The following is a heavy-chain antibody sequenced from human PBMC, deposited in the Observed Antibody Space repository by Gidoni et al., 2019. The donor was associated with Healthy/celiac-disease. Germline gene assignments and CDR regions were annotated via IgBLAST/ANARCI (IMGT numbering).Heavy chain of an antibody. V-gene: IGHV3-48*02. CDR1: GFTFRSYS. CDR3: ARVSASSGYLWTSGFVDY. Sequence: EVQLVESGGGLVQPGGSLRLCCAASGFTFRSYSMNWVRQAPGKGLEWVSYISSSSSTIYYADSVKGRFTISRDNAKNSLYLQMNSLRDEDTAVYYCARVSASSGYLWTSGFVDYWGQGTLVTVSS. CDR2: ISSSSSTI. D-gene: IGHD3-22*01. J-gene: IGHJ4*02.